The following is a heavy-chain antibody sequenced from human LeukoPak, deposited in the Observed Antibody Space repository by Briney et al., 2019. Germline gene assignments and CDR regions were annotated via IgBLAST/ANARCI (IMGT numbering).Heavy chain of an antibody. CDR2: MNPNSGNT. Sequence: GASVKVSCKASGYTFTSYDINWVRQATGQGLEWMGWMNPNSGNTGYAQKFQGRVTMTRNTSISTAYMELSSLRSEDTAVYYCARGSTMVRGVIIFYYYYYMDVWGKGTTVTISS. V-gene: IGHV1-8*01. CDR1: GYTFTSYD. CDR3: ARGSTMVRGVIIFYYYYYMDV. D-gene: IGHD3-10*01. J-gene: IGHJ6*03.